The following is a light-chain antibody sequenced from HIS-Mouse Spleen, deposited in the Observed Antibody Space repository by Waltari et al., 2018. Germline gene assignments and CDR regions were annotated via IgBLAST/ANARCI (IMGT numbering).Light chain of an antibody. CDR2: GAS. CDR1: QSVSSN. V-gene: IGKV3-15*01. Sequence: EIVMTQSPATLSVSPGERATLSCRASQSVSSNLAWYQQKPGQAPRLLSYGASTRAPGIPARFSGSGSGTEFTLTISSLQSEDFAVYYCQQYNNWRWTFGQGTKVEIK. J-gene: IGKJ1*01. CDR3: QQYNNWRWT.